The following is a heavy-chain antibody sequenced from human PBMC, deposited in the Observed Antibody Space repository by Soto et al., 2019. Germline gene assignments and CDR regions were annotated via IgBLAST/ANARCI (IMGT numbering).Heavy chain of an antibody. V-gene: IGHV4-59*11. CDR3: ARGNDWTGATFAI. Sequence: QVQLQESGPGLVKPSETLSLTCTVAGGSLTDHYWNWFRQSPGRGLQWIGYVYYSGATSYNPSLTRRVTMTVETSKSQFSLKLRSVTAADTAVYFCARGNDWTGATFAIWGQGTMVSVSS. D-gene: IGHD2-21*01. CDR1: GGSLTDHY. CDR2: VYYSGAT. J-gene: IGHJ3*02.